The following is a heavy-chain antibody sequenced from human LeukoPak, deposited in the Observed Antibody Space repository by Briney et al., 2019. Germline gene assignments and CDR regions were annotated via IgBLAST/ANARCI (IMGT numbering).Heavy chain of an antibody. CDR3: ARAGGENYFDY. V-gene: IGHV4-59*08. CDR1: GGSISSYY. J-gene: IGHJ4*02. CDR2: IYYSGST. Sequence: SETLSLTCTVSGGSISSYYWSWIRQPPGKGLEWIGYIYYSGSTNYNPSLKSRVTISVDTSKNQFSLKLSSVTAADTAVYYCARAGGENYFDYWGQGTLVTVSS. D-gene: IGHD3-16*01.